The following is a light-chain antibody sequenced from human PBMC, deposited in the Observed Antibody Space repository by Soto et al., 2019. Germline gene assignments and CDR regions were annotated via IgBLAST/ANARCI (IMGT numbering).Light chain of an antibody. CDR1: QSVRNSY. V-gene: IGKV3-20*01. Sequence: EIVLTQSPGTLSLSPGERATLSCRASQSVRNSYLAWYQQKPGQAPRLLISGASSRATGIPDRFSGSGSGTDFTLTISRLEPEDFAVYHCHKYGSSPPTFGGGAKVETK. CDR2: GAS. CDR3: HKYGSSPPT. J-gene: IGKJ4*01.